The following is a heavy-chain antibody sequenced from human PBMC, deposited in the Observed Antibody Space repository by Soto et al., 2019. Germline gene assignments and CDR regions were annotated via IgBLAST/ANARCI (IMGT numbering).Heavy chain of an antibody. J-gene: IGHJ3*02. CDR1: GFTFSSYA. CDR3: ARRNWNYGAFDI. D-gene: IGHD1-7*01. Sequence: PGGSLRLSCAASGFTFSSYAMSWVRQAPGKGLEWVSAISGSGGSTYYADSVKGRFTISRDNSKNTLYLQMNSLRAEDTAVYYCARRNWNYGAFDIWGQGTMVTVSS. CDR2: ISGSGGST. V-gene: IGHV3-23*01.